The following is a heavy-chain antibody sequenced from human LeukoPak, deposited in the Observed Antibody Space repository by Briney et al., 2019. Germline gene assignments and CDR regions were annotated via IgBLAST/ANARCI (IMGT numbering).Heavy chain of an antibody. Sequence: PSETLSLTCTVSGDSDSKGNYYWSWLRQPPGKALEWIGYIYYTGKTYYSLSLEGRVTILVDTSRNHFSVKLSSVTAADTAVYYCARSQNYYGSGDCWSQGTLVTVSS. J-gene: IGHJ4*02. D-gene: IGHD3-10*01. CDR1: GDSDSKGNYY. CDR2: IYYTGKT. CDR3: ARSQNYYGSGDC. V-gene: IGHV4-61*03.